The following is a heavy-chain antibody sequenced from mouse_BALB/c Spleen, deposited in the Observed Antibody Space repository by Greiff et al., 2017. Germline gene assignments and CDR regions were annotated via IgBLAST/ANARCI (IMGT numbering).Heavy chain of an antibody. Sequence: EVMLVESGGGLVKPGGSLKLSCAASGFTFSSYAMSWVRQTPEKRLEWVASISSGGSTYYPDSVKGRFTISRDNARNILYLQMSSLRSEDTAMYYCARALLRHWYFDVWGAGTTVTVSS. J-gene: IGHJ1*01. CDR3: ARALLRHWYFDV. D-gene: IGHD1-2*01. V-gene: IGHV5-6-5*01. CDR2: ISSGGST. CDR1: GFTFSSYA.